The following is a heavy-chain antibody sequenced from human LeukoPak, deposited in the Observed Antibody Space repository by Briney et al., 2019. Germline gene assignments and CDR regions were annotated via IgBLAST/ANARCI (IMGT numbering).Heavy chain of an antibody. D-gene: IGHD6-13*01. J-gene: IGHJ4*02. Sequence: ASVKVSCKASGYTFTSYGISWVRQAPGQGLEWMGWISAYNGNTNYAQKLQGRVTMTTDTSTSTAYMELRSLRSDDTAVYYCASSPGIAAAGTFDYWGQGTLVTVSS. CDR2: ISAYNGNT. V-gene: IGHV1-18*01. CDR1: GYTFTSYG. CDR3: ASSPGIAAAGTFDY.